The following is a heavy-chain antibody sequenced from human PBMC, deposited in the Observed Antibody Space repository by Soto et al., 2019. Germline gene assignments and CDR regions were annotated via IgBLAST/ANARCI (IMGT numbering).Heavy chain of an antibody. Sequence: GGSLRLSCAASGFTFSSYAMSWVRQAPGKGLEWVSAISGSGGTTYYADSVKGRFTISRDHSKNTLFLRMNSLRAEDTAVYYCAKFFVETGGSSGRPWSFHYWGQGTLVTVSS. CDR3: AKFFVETGGSSGRPWSFHY. D-gene: IGHD6-25*01. CDR2: ISGSGGTT. J-gene: IGHJ4*02. V-gene: IGHV3-23*01. CDR1: GFTFSSYA.